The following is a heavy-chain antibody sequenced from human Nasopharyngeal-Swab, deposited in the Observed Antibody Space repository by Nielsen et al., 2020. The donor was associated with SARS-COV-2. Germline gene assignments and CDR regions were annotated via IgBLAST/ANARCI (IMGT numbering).Heavy chain of an antibody. J-gene: IGHJ6*03. Sequence: KVSCKGSGYSFTSYWIGWVRQMPGKGQEWMGIIYPGDSDTRYSPSFQGQVTISADKSISTAYLQWSSLKASDTAMYYCARQAPHYDFWSGSAYYMDVWGKGTTVTVSS. CDR1: GYSFTSYW. CDR2: IYPGDSDT. D-gene: IGHD3-3*01. CDR3: ARQAPHYDFWSGSAYYMDV. V-gene: IGHV5-51*01.